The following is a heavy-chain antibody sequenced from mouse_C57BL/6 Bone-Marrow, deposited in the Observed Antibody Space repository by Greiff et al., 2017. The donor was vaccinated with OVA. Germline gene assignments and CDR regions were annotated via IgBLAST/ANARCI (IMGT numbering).Heavy chain of an antibody. CDR3: TTWGYYGPWFAY. D-gene: IGHD1-1*01. Sequence: EVMLVESGAELVRPGASVKLSCTASGFNIKDDYMHWVKQRPEQGLEWIGWIDPENGDTEYASKFQGKATITADTSSNTAYLQLSSLTSEDTAVYYCTTWGYYGPWFAYWGQGTLVTVSA. V-gene: IGHV14-4*01. CDR1: GFNIKDDY. J-gene: IGHJ3*01. CDR2: IDPENGDT.